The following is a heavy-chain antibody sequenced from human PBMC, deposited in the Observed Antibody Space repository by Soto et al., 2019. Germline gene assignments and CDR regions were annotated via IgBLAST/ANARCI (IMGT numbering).Heavy chain of an antibody. CDR2: ISSSSSYI. Sequence: VGSLILSCAASGFTFSSYSMNWVRQAPGKGLEWVSSISSSSSYIYYADSVKGRFTISRDNAKNSLYLQMNSLRAEDTAVYYCASLPTHSGSYPADYWGQGTLVTVSS. V-gene: IGHV3-21*01. CDR1: GFTFSSYS. J-gene: IGHJ4*02. D-gene: IGHD1-26*01. CDR3: ASLPTHSGSYPADY.